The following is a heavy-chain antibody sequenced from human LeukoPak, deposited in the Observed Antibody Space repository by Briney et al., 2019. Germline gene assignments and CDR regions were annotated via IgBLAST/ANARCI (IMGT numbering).Heavy chain of an antibody. CDR1: GFTFSSYSMN. Sequence: GSLRLSCAASGFTFSSYSMNWVRQPPGKGLEWIGSMYYSGRTYYNPSLKSRVTISVDTSKNQFSLKLSSVTAADTAVYYCARLPAAVPGTYSDYWGQGTLVTVSS. V-gene: IGHV4-39*01. CDR2: MYYSGRT. CDR3: ARLPAAVPGTYSDY. J-gene: IGHJ4*02. D-gene: IGHD6-19*01.